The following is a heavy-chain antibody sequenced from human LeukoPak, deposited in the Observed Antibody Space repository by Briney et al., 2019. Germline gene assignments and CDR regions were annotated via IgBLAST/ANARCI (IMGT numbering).Heavy chain of an antibody. V-gene: IGHV1-46*01. J-gene: IGHJ4*02. Sequence: ASVKVSCKASGYTFTSYYMHWVRQAPGQGLEWMGIINPSGGSTSYAQKFQGRVTMTRNTSISTAYMELSSLRSEDTAVYYCARALGAPDYYFDYWGQGTLVTVSS. CDR1: GYTFTSYY. D-gene: IGHD1-26*01. CDR3: ARALGAPDYYFDY. CDR2: INPSGGST.